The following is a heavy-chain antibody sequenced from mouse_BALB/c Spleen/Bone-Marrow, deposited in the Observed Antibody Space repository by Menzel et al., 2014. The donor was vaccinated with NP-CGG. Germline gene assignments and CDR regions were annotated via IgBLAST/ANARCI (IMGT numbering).Heavy chain of an antibody. D-gene: IGHD1-1*01. CDR2: RRNKANDYIK. J-gene: IGHJ3*01. CDR3: ARGNYGTPFPY. CDR1: LLTFSDFY. Sequence: EVFLVESAAGSVQPGPSLTLTCAPSLLTFSDFYMEWFREPPGKRLEWNAARRNKANDYIKEYSATVKGRLLDTKDTPQSKLNLQRDALRSEDTATYYFARGNYGTPFPYWGKGTLDTVTA. V-gene: IGHV7-1*02.